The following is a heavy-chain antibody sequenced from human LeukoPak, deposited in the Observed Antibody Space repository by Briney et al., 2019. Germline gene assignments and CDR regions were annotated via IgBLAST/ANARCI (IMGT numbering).Heavy chain of an antibody. J-gene: IGHJ4*02. D-gene: IGHD6-13*01. V-gene: IGHV4-31*03. Sequence: SQTLSLTCTVSGGSITSGGYYWSWIRQHPGKGLEWIGYIYYSGSTYYNPSLRSRVTISVDTSKNQFSLKLSSVTAADTAVYYCARVAAAGSRDFDYSGQGTLVTVSS. CDR2: IYYSGST. CDR1: GGSITSGGYY. CDR3: ARVAAAGSRDFDY.